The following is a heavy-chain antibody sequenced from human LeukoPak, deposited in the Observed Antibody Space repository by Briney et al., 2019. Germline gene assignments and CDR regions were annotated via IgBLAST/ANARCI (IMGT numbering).Heavy chain of an antibody. V-gene: IGHV4-34*01. J-gene: IGHJ4*02. D-gene: IGHD4-17*01. CDR3: ARHTVTTYLGIKDY. CDR1: GGSFSGYY. CDR2: INHSGST. Sequence: SETLSLTCAVYGGSFSGYYWSWIRQPPGKGLEWIGEINHSGSTNYNPSLKSRATISVDTSKNQFSLKLGSVTAADTAVYYCARHTVTTYLGIKDYWGQGTLVTVSS.